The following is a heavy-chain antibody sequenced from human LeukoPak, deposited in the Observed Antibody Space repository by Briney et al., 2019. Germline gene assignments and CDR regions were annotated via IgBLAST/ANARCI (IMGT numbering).Heavy chain of an antibody. J-gene: IGHJ6*03. D-gene: IGHD6-13*01. CDR1: GFTVSSNY. CDR2: IYSGGST. CDR3: AGDRRSRPKNYYYYYYMDV. Sequence: GGSLRLSCAASGFTVSSNYMSWVRQAPGKGLEWVSVIYSGGSTYYSESVKGRFTISRENSKNTLYLQMNSLRAEDTAVYYCAGDRRSRPKNYYYYYYMDVWGKGTTVTVSS. V-gene: IGHV3-53*01.